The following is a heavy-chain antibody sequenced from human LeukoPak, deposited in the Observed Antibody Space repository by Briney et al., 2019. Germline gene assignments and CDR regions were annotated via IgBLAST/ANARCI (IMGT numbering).Heavy chain of an antibody. Sequence: PSETLSLTCTVSGGSISSSSSYWGWIRHPPGKGLEWIGSFYYGGSTYYTPSLKSRVTISVDMSKNEFSLKLSSVTAADTAVYYCARARYVSAWYAFDIWGQGTMVTVSS. CDR2: FYYGGST. D-gene: IGHD6-19*01. CDR1: GGSISSSSSY. J-gene: IGHJ3*02. CDR3: ARARYVSAWYAFDI. V-gene: IGHV4-39*01.